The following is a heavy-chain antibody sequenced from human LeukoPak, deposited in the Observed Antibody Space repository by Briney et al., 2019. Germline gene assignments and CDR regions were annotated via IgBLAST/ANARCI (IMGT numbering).Heavy chain of an antibody. D-gene: IGHD3-10*01. V-gene: IGHV3-23*01. CDR3: ATLYGRGVISVKDY. CDR1: GFTFSSYA. J-gene: IGHJ4*02. CDR2: ISGSGGST. Sequence: PGGSLRLSCAASGFTFSSYAMSWVRQAPGKGLEWVSAISGSGGSTYYADSVKGRFTISRDNSKNTLYLQMNSLRAEDTAVYYCATLYGRGVISVKDYWGQGTLVTVSS.